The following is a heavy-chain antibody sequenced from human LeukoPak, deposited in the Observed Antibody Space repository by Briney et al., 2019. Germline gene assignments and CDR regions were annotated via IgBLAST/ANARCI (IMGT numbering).Heavy chain of an antibody. V-gene: IGHV4-59*08. D-gene: IGHD3-10*01. Sequence: PSESLSLTCTVSGGSISSYYWSWIRQPPGKGLEWIGYIYYSGSTNRNPSLKSRVTISVNTSKNQFSLKLTSVTAADTAMYYCARGSRTPDYWGQGTLVTVSS. CDR2: IYYSGST. CDR3: ARGSRTPDY. J-gene: IGHJ4*02. CDR1: GGSISSYY.